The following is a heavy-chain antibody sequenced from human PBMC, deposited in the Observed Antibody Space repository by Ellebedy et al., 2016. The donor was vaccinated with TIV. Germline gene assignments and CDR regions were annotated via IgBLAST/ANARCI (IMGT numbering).Heavy chain of an antibody. CDR2: DSGTGGGGA. D-gene: IGHD1/OR15-1a*01. Sequence: GESLKISCAASGFTLSSYAMSWVRQAPGKGLEWVSGDSGTGGGGAYYADSVKGRFTISRDNSKNTLYLQMNSLRAEDTAVYYCAKVTANTEQYYYNGMDVWGQGTTVTVSS. V-gene: IGHV3-23*01. CDR3: AKVTANTEQYYYNGMDV. CDR1: GFTLSSYA. J-gene: IGHJ6*02.